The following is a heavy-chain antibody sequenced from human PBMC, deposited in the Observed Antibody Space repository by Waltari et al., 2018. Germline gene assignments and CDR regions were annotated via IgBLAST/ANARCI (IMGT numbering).Heavy chain of an antibody. V-gene: IGHV4-39*02. CDR2: IYYSGST. D-gene: IGHD6-6*01. J-gene: IGHJ4*02. CDR3: AREVGLYSSSSRGVDY. Sequence: QLQLQESGPGLVKPSETLSLTCTVSGGSIGSSSYYWGWIRQPPGKGLEWIGSIYYSGSTHYNPSLKSRVTISVDTPKNQFSLKLSSVTAADTAVYYCAREVGLYSSSSRGVDYWGQGTLVTVSS. CDR1: GGSIGSSSYY.